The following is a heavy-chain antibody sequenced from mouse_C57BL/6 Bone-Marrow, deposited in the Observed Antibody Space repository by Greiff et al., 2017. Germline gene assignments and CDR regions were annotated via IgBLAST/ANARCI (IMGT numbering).Heavy chain of an antibody. V-gene: IGHV1-9*01. CDR1: GYTFTGYW. J-gene: IGHJ3*01. Sequence: QVQLQQSGAELMKPGASVKLSCKATGYTFTGYWIEWVKQRPGHGLEWFGEILPGSGSTNYNEKFKGKATFTADTSSNTAYMQLSSLTTEDSAIYYCALRPPWYYDYDEFAYWGQGTLVTVSA. CDR2: ILPGSGST. CDR3: ALRPPWYYDYDEFAY. D-gene: IGHD2-4*01.